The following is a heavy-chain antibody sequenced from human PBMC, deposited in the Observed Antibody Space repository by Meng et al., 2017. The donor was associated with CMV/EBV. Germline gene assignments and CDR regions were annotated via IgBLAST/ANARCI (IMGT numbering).Heavy chain of an antibody. CDR3: AREGDGYDKAPY. Sequence: VVVGEEGGGLVQPGGSMRLSCAGSGCTVSSNYMSWVCQAPGKGLEWVSVIYSGGSTYYADSVKGRFTISRDNSKNTLYLQMNSLRAEDTAVYYCAREGDGYDKAPYWGQGTLVTVSS. CDR2: IYSGGST. V-gene: IGHV3-66*01. D-gene: IGHD5-24*01. J-gene: IGHJ4*02. CDR1: GCTVSSNY.